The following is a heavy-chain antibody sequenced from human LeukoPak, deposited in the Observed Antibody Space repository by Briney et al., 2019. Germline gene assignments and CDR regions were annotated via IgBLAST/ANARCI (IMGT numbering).Heavy chain of an antibody. Sequence: GGSLRLSCAASGFTVSPNYMSWVRQAPGKGLEWVGRIKSKTDGGTADYAAPVKGRFTISRDDSKNTLYLQMNSLKTEDTAVYYCTTGNWVFDYWGRGTLVTVSS. J-gene: IGHJ4*02. V-gene: IGHV3-15*01. D-gene: IGHD7-27*01. CDR2: IKSKTDGGTA. CDR1: GFTVSPNY. CDR3: TTGNWVFDY.